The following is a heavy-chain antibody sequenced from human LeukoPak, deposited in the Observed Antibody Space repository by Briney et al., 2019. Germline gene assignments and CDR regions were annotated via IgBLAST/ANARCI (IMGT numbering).Heavy chain of an antibody. D-gene: IGHD6-6*01. CDR1: GGSLSSSNW. Sequence: PSETLSLTCAVSGGSLSSSNWWRWVRQPPGKGVEWSEEIYNSGTTNYNPSLKSRVTISIDKSKNQLSLKLNSLTAADTAVYYCASPLRLEYSSSWGEFDYWGQGTLVTVSS. V-gene: IGHV4-4*02. CDR2: IYNSGTT. CDR3: ASPLRLEYSSSWGEFDY. J-gene: IGHJ4*02.